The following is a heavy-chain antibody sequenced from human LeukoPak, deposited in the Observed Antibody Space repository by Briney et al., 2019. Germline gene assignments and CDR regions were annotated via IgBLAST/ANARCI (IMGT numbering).Heavy chain of an antibody. D-gene: IGHD3-10*01. CDR2: IVPIFGSP. Sequence: ASVKVSCKASGGTFSGYAINWVRQAPGQGLEWVGGIVPIFGSPNYAQKFQGRVTITTVESTSTAYMELSSLSSEDTAVYYCARGYYYGSGSEYFQHWGQGTLVTVSS. CDR3: ARGYYYGSGSEYFQH. V-gene: IGHV1-69*05. CDR1: GGTFSGYA. J-gene: IGHJ1*01.